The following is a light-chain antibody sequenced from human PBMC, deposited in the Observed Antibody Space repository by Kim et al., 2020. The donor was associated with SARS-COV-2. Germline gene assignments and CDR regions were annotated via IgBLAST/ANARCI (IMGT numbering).Light chain of an antibody. CDR1: QSISSSS. V-gene: IGKV3-20*01. Sequence: SPGERATLSCRASQSISSSSLAWYQQKPGQAPRLRIYGASSRATGIPDRFSGSGSGTDFTLTISRLEPEDFAVYYCQQYGSSPLTFGGGTKVDIK. CDR2: GAS. CDR3: QQYGSSPLT. J-gene: IGKJ4*01.